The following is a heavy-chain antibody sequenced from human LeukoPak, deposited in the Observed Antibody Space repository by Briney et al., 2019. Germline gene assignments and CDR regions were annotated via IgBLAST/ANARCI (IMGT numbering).Heavy chain of an antibody. V-gene: IGHV3-30*18. D-gene: IGHD3-22*01. J-gene: IGHJ4*02. CDR3: AKTYYYDSRASLYYFDS. CDR2: ISFDGSDK. Sequence: PGRSLRLSCAASGFAFNSYGMHWVRQAPGKGLDWVAIISFDGSDKFYADSVKGRFTVSRVNSKNTLYLQMNSLSAEDTAVYYCAKTYYYDSRASLYYFDSWGQGTLVTVSS. CDR1: GFAFNSYG.